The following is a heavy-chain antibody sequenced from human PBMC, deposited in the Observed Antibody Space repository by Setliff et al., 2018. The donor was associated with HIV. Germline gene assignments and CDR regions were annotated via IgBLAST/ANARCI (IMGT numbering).Heavy chain of an antibody. D-gene: IGHD6-13*01. V-gene: IGHV1-3*01. CDR3: ARDVAATGALDY. CDR2: INAGNGNT. CDR1: GYTFTSYA. Sequence: ASVKVSCKASGYTFTSYAMHWVRQAPGQRLEWMGWINAGNGNTKYSQKFQGRVTITRDTSASTAYMELSSLRAEDTAVYFCARDVAATGALDYWGQGTLVTVSS. J-gene: IGHJ4*02.